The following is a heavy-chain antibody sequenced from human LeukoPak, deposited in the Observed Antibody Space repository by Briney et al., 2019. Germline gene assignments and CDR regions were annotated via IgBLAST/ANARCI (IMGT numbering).Heavy chain of an antibody. CDR1: GFTVSSNY. CDR3: ASGYTYGSSFDY. J-gene: IGHJ4*02. D-gene: IGHD5-18*01. Sequence: GGSLRLSCAASGFTVSSNYMSWVRQAPGKGLEWVSVIYSGGSTYYADSVKGRFTISRGNSKNTLYFQMNSLRAEDTAVYYCASGYTYGSSFDYWGQGTLVTVSS. V-gene: IGHV3-66*01. CDR2: IYSGGST.